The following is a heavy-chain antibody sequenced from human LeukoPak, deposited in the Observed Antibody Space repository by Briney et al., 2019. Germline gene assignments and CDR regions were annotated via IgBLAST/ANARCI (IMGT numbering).Heavy chain of an antibody. CDR2: IIPIFGTA. J-gene: IGHJ4*02. CDR3: ARDRRDGYNLGHYYFDY. CDR1: GGTFSSYA. V-gene: IGHV1-69*13. D-gene: IGHD5-24*01. Sequence: SVKVSCKASGGTFSSYAISWVRQAPGQGLEWMGGIIPIFGTANYARKFQGRVTITADESTSTAYMELSSLRSEDTAVYYCARDRRDGYNLGHYYFDYWGQGTLVTVSS.